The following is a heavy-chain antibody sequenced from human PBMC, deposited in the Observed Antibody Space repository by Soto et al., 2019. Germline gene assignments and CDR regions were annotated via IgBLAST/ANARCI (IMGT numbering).Heavy chain of an antibody. CDR2: IIPIFGTA. V-gene: IGHV1-69*13. D-gene: IGHD5-18*01. CDR1: GGTFSSYA. J-gene: IGHJ3*02. CDR3: ARGREVQLWANYDAFDI. Sequence: GASVKVSCKASGGTFSSYAISWVRQAPGQGLEWMGGIIPIFGTANYAQKFQGRVTITADESTSTAYMELSSLRSEDTAVYYCARGREVQLWANYDAFDIWGQGTMVTVSS.